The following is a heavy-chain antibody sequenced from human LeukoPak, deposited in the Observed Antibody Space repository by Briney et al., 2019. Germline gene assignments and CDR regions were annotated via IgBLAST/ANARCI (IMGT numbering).Heavy chain of an antibody. CDR3: ARIRDGYNDAYDI. V-gene: IGHV1-46*01. J-gene: IGHJ3*02. Sequence: ASVKVSCKAPENTFSSYYLHWVRQAPGQGLEWMGIINPSGGSTTYAQNFQGRVTMTRDTSTSTVYMELSSLRSEDTAIYYCARIRDGYNDAYDIWGQGTVVTVPS. CDR2: INPSGGST. CDR1: ENTFSSYY. D-gene: IGHD5-24*01.